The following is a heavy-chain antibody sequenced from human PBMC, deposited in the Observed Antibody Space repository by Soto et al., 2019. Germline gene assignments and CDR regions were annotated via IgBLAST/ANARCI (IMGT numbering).Heavy chain of an antibody. CDR2: ISYDGSNK. CDR3: AGKYYDILTGYYGFDP. CDR1: GFTFSSYA. J-gene: IGHJ5*02. D-gene: IGHD3-9*01. Sequence: PGGSLRFSCAASGFTFSSYAMHWVRQAPGKGLEWVAVISYDGSNKYYADSVKGRFTISRDNSKNTLYLQMNSLRAEDTAVYYCAGKYYDILTGYYGFDPWGQGTLVTVS. V-gene: IGHV3-30-3*01.